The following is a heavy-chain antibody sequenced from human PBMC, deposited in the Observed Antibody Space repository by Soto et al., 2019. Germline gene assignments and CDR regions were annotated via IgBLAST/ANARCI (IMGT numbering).Heavy chain of an antibody. D-gene: IGHD2-15*01. J-gene: IGHJ4*02. Sequence: QVQLQESGPGLVKPSETLSLTCTVSGGSISSYYWSWIRQPPGKGLEWIGYIYYSGSTNYNPSLKSRVTISVDTSKNQSSLKLSSVTAADTAVYYCARLGCSGGSCSRDYWGQGTLVTVSS. CDR2: IYYSGST. V-gene: IGHV4-59*08. CDR1: GGSISSYY. CDR3: ARLGCSGGSCSRDY.